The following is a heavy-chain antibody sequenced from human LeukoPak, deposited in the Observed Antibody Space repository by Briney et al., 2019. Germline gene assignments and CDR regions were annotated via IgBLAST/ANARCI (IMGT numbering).Heavy chain of an antibody. CDR3: ARVEITMVRGVMGYYYYYYMDV. D-gene: IGHD3-10*01. CDR1: GFTFSSYS. V-gene: IGHV3-48*01. CDR2: ISSSSSHI. Sequence: PGGSLRLSCAPSGFTFSSYSMNWVRQAPGKGLGWVSYISSSSSHIYYADSVKGRFTISRDNAKNPLYLQMNSLRAEDTAVYYCARVEITMVRGVMGYYYYYYMDVWGKGTTVTVSS. J-gene: IGHJ6*03.